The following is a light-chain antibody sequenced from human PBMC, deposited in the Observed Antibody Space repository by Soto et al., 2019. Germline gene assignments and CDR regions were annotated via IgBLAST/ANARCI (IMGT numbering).Light chain of an antibody. Sequence: IQMTQSPSSLSASVGDTVTITCRASQDIKNYLAWYQQKPGKPPKVLIYGGSNLQSGVPPRFSGSGSGTDFTLAISSLQTEDSATYYCLQDINYPWTFGQGTKVDIK. CDR2: GGS. CDR1: QDIKNY. CDR3: LQDINYPWT. J-gene: IGKJ1*01. V-gene: IGKV1-6*01.